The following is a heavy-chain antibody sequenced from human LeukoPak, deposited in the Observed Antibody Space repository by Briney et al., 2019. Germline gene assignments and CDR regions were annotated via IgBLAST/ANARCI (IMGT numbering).Heavy chain of an antibody. CDR2: ISSSSSTI. CDR1: GFTFSSYN. Sequence: GGSLRLSCAASGFTFSSYNMNWVRQAPGKGLEWVSYISSSSSTIYYADSVKGRFTISRDNAKNSLYLQMNSLRAEDTAVYYCVRDYYDSSGYYSGGSWGQGTLVTVSS. CDR3: VRDYYDSSGYYSGGS. V-gene: IGHV3-48*04. D-gene: IGHD3-22*01. J-gene: IGHJ4*02.